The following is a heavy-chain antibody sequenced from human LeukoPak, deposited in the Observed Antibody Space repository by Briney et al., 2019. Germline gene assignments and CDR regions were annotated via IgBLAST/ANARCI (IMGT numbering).Heavy chain of an antibody. CDR2: IYYSGST. V-gene: IGHV4-59*01. CDR3: ARDKVNWYIDL. CDR1: GGSISSYY. Sequence: SETLSLTCTVSGGSISSYYWSWIRQPPGKGLEWIGYIYYSGSTNYNPSLKSRVTISVDTSKNQFSLKLSSVTAADTAVYYCARDKVNWYIDLWGRGTLVTVSS. J-gene: IGHJ2*01.